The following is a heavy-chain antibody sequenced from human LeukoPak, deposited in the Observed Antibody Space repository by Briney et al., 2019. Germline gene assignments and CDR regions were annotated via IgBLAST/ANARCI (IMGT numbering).Heavy chain of an antibody. Sequence: GAPVKVSCKASGGTFSSYAISWVRQAPGQGLEWMGGIIPIFGTANYAQKFQGRVTITTDESTSTAYMELSSLRSEDTAVYYCARGIVADYYYYMDVWGKGTTVTVSS. CDR1: GGTFSSYA. CDR3: ARGIVADYYYYMDV. V-gene: IGHV1-69*05. CDR2: IIPIFGTA. J-gene: IGHJ6*03. D-gene: IGHD5-12*01.